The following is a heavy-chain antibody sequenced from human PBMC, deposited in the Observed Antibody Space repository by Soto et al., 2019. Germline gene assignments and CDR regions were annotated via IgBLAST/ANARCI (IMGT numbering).Heavy chain of an antibody. V-gene: IGHV3-74*01. CDR1: GFTFSTYW. CDR2: INGDGSST. D-gene: IGHD2-15*01. J-gene: IGHJ6*02. CDR3: ARGYCSGGSCSPGGMDV. Sequence: EVQLVESGGGLVQPGGSLRLSSAASGFTFSTYWMHWVRQAPGKGLVWVSRINGDGSSTSYADSVKGRFTISRDNAKNTLYLQMNSLRAEDTAVYYCARGYCSGGSCSPGGMDVWGQGTTVTVSS.